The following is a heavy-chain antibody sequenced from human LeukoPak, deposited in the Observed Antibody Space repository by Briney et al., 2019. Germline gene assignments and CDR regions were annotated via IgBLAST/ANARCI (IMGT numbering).Heavy chain of an antibody. J-gene: IGHJ4*02. D-gene: IGHD3-10*01. Sequence: GGSLRLSCAASGFTFSSYGMHWVRQAPGKGLEWVAVISYDGSNKYYADSVKGRFTISRDNSKNTLYLQMNSLRAEDTAVYYCAKDPTRDLWFGELLGVGYFDYWGQGTLVTVSS. CDR1: GFTFSSYG. CDR2: ISYDGSNK. V-gene: IGHV3-30*18. CDR3: AKDPTRDLWFGELLGVGYFDY.